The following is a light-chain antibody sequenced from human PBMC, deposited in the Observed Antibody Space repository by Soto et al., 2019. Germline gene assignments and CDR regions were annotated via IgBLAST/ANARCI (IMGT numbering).Light chain of an antibody. CDR3: QQYNNWPFS. V-gene: IGKV1-17*01. J-gene: IGKJ5*01. CDR1: QAIGKA. Sequence: DIQMTQSPSSLSASVGDRVTITCRASQAIGKALAWYQHKPGKAPQRLIYAASQNGVPSRFSGSGSGTDFTLTISGLQSEDSAVYFCQQYNNWPFSFGQGTRLEI. CDR2: AAS.